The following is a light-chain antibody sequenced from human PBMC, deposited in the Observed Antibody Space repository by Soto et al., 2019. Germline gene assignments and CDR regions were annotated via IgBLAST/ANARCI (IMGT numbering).Light chain of an antibody. CDR2: AAS. J-gene: IGKJ2*01. Sequence: VLTQSPGTLSLSPGERATLSSRARRSFATSYLAWYEQKPSQAPRFLIYAASSSTTGIPNRFIGSGSGTVFTLTISRLEPDEFALYYCNHYDSSTPYTFGQGTKLVIK. CDR1: RSFATSY. CDR3: NHYDSSTPYT. V-gene: IGKV3-20*01.